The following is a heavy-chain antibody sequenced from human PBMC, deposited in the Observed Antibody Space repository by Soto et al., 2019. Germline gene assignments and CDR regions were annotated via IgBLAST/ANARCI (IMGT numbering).Heavy chain of an antibody. CDR3: ARGYGGNSGECNWFDP. CDR2: IDWDDDK. CDR1: GFSLSTSGMC. J-gene: IGHJ5*02. Sequence: SGPTLVNHTQTLTLTCTFSGFSLSTSGMCVSWIRQPPGKALEWLALIDWDDDKYYSTSLKTRLTISKDTSKNQVVLTMTNMDPVDTATYYCARGYGGNSGECNWFDPWGQGTLVTVPQ. V-gene: IGHV2-70*01. D-gene: IGHD4-17*01.